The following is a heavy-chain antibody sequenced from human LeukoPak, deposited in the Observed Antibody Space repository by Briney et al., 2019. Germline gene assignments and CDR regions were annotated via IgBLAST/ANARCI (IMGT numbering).Heavy chain of an antibody. CDR2: INPNSGGT. CDR3: ARVESYYDFWSGYYLRGGDFDY. J-gene: IGHJ4*02. CDR1: GYTFTGYY. V-gene: IGHV1-2*06. Sequence: ASVKVSCKASGYTFTGYYMHWVRQAPGQGLEWMGRINPNSGGTNYAQKFQGRVTMTRDTSISTAYMELSRLRSDDTAVYYCARVESYYDFWSGYYLRGGDFDYWGQGTLVTVSS. D-gene: IGHD3-3*01.